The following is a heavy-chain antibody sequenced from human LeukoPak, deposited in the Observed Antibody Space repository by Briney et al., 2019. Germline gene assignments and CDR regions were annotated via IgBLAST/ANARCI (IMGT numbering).Heavy chain of an antibody. V-gene: IGHV4-34*01. CDR1: GGSFSGYY. J-gene: IGHJ4*02. CDR3: ATRGPYAVLRAFDCLPPIS. CDR2: INRSGST. D-gene: IGHD3-9*01. Sequence: AETLSLTCAVYGGSFSGYYWSWIRQPPGKGLEWIGEINRSGSTNYKPSPTSRVTISVDTCHTQFSLNLSTVPAADTAVYYCATRGPYAVLRAFDCLPPISWGQGTLVTVSS.